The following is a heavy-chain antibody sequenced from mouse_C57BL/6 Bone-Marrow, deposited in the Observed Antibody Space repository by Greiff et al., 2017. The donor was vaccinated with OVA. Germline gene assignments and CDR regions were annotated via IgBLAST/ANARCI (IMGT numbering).Heavy chain of an antibody. Sequence: VQLQQPGAELVRPGTSVKLSCKASGYTFTSYWMHWVKQRPGQGLEWIGVIDPSDSYTNYNQKFKGKATLTVDTSSSNAYMQLSSLTSEDSAVYYCARIYYYGSSPLFDYWGQGTTLTVSS. CDR2: IDPSDSYT. D-gene: IGHD1-1*01. V-gene: IGHV1-59*01. J-gene: IGHJ2*01. CDR1: GYTFTSYW. CDR3: ARIYYYGSSPLFDY.